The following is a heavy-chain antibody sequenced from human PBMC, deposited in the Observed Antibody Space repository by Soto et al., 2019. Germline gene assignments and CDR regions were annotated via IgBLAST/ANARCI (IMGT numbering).Heavy chain of an antibody. Sequence: SETLSLTCTVSGGSISSYYWSWIRQPAGKGLEWIGRIYTSGSTNYNPSLKSRVTISVDKSINTAYLQWSSLRASDTAMYYCARGYNSGWSIHPYYIDFWGPGTLVTVSS. CDR1: GGSISSYY. CDR3: ARGYNSGWSIHPYYIDF. D-gene: IGHD6-19*01. CDR2: IYTSGST. V-gene: IGHV4-4*07. J-gene: IGHJ4*02.